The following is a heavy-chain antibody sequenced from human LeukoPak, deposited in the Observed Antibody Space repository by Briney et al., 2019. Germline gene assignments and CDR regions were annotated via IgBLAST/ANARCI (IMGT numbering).Heavy chain of an antibody. J-gene: IGHJ6*03. D-gene: IGHD1-26*01. CDR2: INWNGGST. V-gene: IGHV3-20*04. CDR1: GFTFDDYG. Sequence: GGSLRLSCAASGFTFDDYGMSWVRQAPGKGLEWVSGINWNGGSTGYADSVKGRFTISRDNAKNSLYLQMNSLRAEDTALYYCARAGGSYSYYYYMDVWGKGTTVTVSS. CDR3: ARAGGSYSYYYYMDV.